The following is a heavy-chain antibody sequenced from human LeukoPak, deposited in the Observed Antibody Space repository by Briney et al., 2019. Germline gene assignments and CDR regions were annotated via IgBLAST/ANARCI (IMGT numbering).Heavy chain of an antibody. CDR3: AREGPGIAAAETPYYFDY. D-gene: IGHD6-13*01. Sequence: PGRSLRLSCAASGFTFSSYGMHCVRRAPGKGLEWVAVIWYDGSNKYYADSVKGRFTISRDNSKNTLYLQMNSLRAEDTAVYYCAREGPGIAAAETPYYFDYWGQGTLVTVSS. CDR2: IWYDGSNK. V-gene: IGHV3-33*01. J-gene: IGHJ4*02. CDR1: GFTFSSYG.